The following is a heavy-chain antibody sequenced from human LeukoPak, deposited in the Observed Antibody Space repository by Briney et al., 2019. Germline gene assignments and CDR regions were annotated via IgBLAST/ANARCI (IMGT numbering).Heavy chain of an antibody. CDR2: VNHSGST. CDR3: ARVALKAGGY. J-gene: IGHJ4*02. Sequence: SETLSLTCAVYGGSFSGYYWSWIRQPPGKGLEWIGEVNHSGSTNYNPSLKSRVTISVDTSKNQFSLKLSSVTAADTAVYYCARVALKAGGYWGQGTLVTVSS. V-gene: IGHV4-34*01. CDR1: GGSFSGYY. D-gene: IGHD3-10*01.